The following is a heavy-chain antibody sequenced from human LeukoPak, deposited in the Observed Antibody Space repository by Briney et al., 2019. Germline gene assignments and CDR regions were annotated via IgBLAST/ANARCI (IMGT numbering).Heavy chain of an antibody. Sequence: SVKVSCKASGGTFISYAISWVRQASGQGLEWIGGIIPIFGTANYAQKFQGRVTITTDESTSTANMELSSLRSEDTAVYYCAGPDYARSGYYYPYWFAYGGQGTLVTVSS. J-gene: IGHJ4*02. D-gene: IGHD3-22*01. CDR3: AGPDYARSGYYYPYWFAY. V-gene: IGHV1-69*05. CDR1: GGTFISYA. CDR2: IIPIFGTA.